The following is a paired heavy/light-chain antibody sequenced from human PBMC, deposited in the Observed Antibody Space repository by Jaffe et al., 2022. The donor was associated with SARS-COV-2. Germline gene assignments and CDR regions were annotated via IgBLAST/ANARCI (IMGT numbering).Heavy chain of an antibody. CDR1: GFTFSSYA. V-gene: IGHV3-23*04. CDR3: AKVTSYRCDY. CDR2: IGGSGATT. Sequence: EVQLVESGGGLVQPGGSLRLSCVASGFTFSSYAMSWVRQAPGKGLEWVSGIGGSGATTYYAESVRGRFTISRDNSKNTLFLQMSSLRAEDTARYYCAKVTSYRCDYWGQGTLVTVSS. J-gene: IGHJ4*02.
Light chain of an antibody. CDR2: AAS. Sequence: DIQMTQSPSSLSASIGDRVTVTCRASQRIGSNLNWYQQKPGEAPKLLIYAASSLQDGVPSRFSGSGSGTDFTLTISSLQREDFATYYCQQSYSTLVYTFGQGTKLEIK. CDR3: QQSYSTLVYT. CDR1: QRIGSN. J-gene: IGKJ2*01. V-gene: IGKV1-39*01.